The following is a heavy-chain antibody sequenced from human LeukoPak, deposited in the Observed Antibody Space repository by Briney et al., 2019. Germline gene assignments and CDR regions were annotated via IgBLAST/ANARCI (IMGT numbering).Heavy chain of an antibody. D-gene: IGHD3-22*01. Sequence: SSETLSLTCTVSGYSISSGYYWGWIRQPPGKGLEWIGSIYHSGSTYYNPSLKSRVTISVDTSKNQLSLKLSSVTAADTAVYYCARYYYDSSGYSRGDAFDIWGQGTMVTVSS. CDR1: GYSISSGYY. CDR2: IYHSGST. CDR3: ARYYYDSSGYSRGDAFDI. V-gene: IGHV4-38-2*02. J-gene: IGHJ3*02.